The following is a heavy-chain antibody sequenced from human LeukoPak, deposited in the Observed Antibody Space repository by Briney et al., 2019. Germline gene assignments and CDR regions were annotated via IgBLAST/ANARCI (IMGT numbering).Heavy chain of an antibody. CDR3: AREAAYGDYVSDY. Sequence: SWVRQAXGQGLEWMGGISAYNGNTNYAQKLQGRVTMTTDTSTSTAYMELRSLRSDDTAVYYCAREAAYGDYVSDYWGQGTLVTVSS. J-gene: IGHJ4*02. CDR2: ISAYNGNT. V-gene: IGHV1-18*01. D-gene: IGHD4-17*01.